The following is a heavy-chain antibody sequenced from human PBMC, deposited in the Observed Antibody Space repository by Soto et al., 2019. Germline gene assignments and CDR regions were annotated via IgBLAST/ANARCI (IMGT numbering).Heavy chain of an antibody. CDR3: ARDRLAGLNPYGMDV. CDR1: GGSISSGGYY. V-gene: IGHV4-31*03. D-gene: IGHD6-25*01. CDR2: IYYSGST. Sequence: QVQLQESGPGLVKPSQTLSLTCTVSGGSISSGGYYWSWIRQHPGKGLGWIGYIYYSGSTYYNPSLKSRVTISVDTSKNQFSLKLSSVTAADTAVYYCARDRLAGLNPYGMDVWGQGTTVTVSS. J-gene: IGHJ6*02.